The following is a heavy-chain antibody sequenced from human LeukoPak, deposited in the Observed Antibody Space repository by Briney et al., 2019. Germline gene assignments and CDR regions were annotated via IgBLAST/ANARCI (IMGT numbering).Heavy chain of an antibody. V-gene: IGHV3-11*01. D-gene: IGHD3-22*01. CDR2: ISSSGSTI. CDR1: GFTFSDYY. Sequence: GGSLRLSCAASGFTFSDYYMSWIRQAPGEGLEWVSYISSSGSTIYYADSVKGRFTISRDNAKNSLYLQMNSLRAEDTAVYYCARDQHLDSSGFPPDYWGQGTLVTVSS. J-gene: IGHJ4*02. CDR3: ARDQHLDSSGFPPDY.